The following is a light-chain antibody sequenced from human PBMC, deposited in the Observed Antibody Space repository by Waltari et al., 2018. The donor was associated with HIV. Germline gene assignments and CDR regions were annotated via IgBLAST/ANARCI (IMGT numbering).Light chain of an antibody. CDR2: SDN. J-gene: IGLJ1*01. V-gene: IGLV1-40*01. Sequence: QSVLTQSPSVSGAPGQRVTISCTGTSSNNGAGYDVPWFQHLPGTAPKLLVYSDNNRPSGVPDRFSASKSGTSASLAISGLQVDDEATYYCQSYDSSLSAYVFGPGTKVTVL. CDR3: QSYDSSLSAYV. CDR1: SSNNGAGYD.